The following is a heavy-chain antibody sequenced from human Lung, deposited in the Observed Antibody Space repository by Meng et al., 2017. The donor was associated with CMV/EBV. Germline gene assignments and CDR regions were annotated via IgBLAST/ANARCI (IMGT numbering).Heavy chain of an antibody. J-gene: IGHJ4*02. Sequence: GESLKISCTASGFTFGDHYMDWVRQAPGKGLEWVARSRNKASSYTTEYAASVRGRFTISRDESGNSLDLQMTSLKTEDTAVYYCARDNSATRYFDYWGRGXLVTASS. CDR3: ARDNSATRYFDY. CDR1: GFTFGDHY. CDR2: SRNKASSYTT. D-gene: IGHD2/OR15-2a*01. V-gene: IGHV3-72*01.